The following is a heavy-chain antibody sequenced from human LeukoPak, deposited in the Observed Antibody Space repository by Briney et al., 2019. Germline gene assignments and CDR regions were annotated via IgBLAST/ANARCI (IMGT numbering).Heavy chain of an antibody. CDR2: IGASGSNT. CDR3: AKSPYYESSGDAFEI. J-gene: IGHJ3*02. CDR1: GFTFSDYY. Sequence: GGSLRLSCAASGFTFSDYYMSWIRQAPGKGLEWVAAIGASGSNTYYAASVEGRFTISRDNSKETVYLQMDSLRADDTAVYFCAKSPYYESSGDAFEIWGQGTLVSVSS. V-gene: IGHV3-23*01. D-gene: IGHD3-22*01.